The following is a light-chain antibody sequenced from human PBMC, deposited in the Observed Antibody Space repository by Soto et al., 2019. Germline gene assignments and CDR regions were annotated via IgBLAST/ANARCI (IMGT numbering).Light chain of an antibody. CDR1: HSISSW. CDR2: DAS. Sequence: DIQMTQSPSTLSASVGDIVTITCLSSHSISSWLAWYQQKPGKAPKLLIYDASSLESGVPSRFSGSGSGTEFTLTISSLQPDDFATYYCQQYNSYSWKCGQGTKGNIK. V-gene: IGKV1-5*01. J-gene: IGKJ1*01. CDR3: QQYNSYSWK.